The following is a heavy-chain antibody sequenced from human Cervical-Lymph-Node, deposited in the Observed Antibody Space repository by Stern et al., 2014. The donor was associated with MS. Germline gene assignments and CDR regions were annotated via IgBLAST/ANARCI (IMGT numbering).Heavy chain of an antibody. J-gene: IGHJ5*02. Sequence: EVQLVQSGGGMVQPGRSLRLSCEASGFKFDDFAMHWVRQAPGKGLEWDSGLGWNSEGRGYADSVQGRFTISRDNAKSSLYLQMNSLTAEDTALYYCAKADDYAAGIDAWGQGTLVVVSS. CDR1: GFKFDDFA. CDR3: AKADDYAAGIDA. D-gene: IGHD3-16*01. V-gene: IGHV3-9*01. CDR2: LGWNSEGR.